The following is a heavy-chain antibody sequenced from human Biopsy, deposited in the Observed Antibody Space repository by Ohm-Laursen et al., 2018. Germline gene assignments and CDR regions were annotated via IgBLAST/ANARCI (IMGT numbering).Heavy chain of an antibody. V-gene: IGHV3-7*01. CDR1: GFTFTHAW. CDR3: VRGRSMDV. Sequence: SLRLSCAASGFTFTHAWMTWVRQAPGKGLEWVAMIKQDGSEDYYVDSVKGRFTISRDNAQKSLDLQLNSLRAEDTAVYYCVRGRSMDVWGQGTTVTVSS. J-gene: IGHJ6*02. CDR2: IKQDGSED.